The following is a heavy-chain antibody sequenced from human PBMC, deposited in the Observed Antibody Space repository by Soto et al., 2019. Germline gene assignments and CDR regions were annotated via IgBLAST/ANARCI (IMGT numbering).Heavy chain of an antibody. D-gene: IGHD3-10*01. V-gene: IGHV1-3*01. CDR3: ARDGSGSLVSSLGGFDP. CDR1: GYTFTSYA. Sequence: QVQLVQSGAEVKKPGASVKVSCKASGYTFTSYAMHWVRQAPGQSLEWMGWINAGNGNTKYSQKFQGRVTITRDTSASTAYMELSSLRSEATAVYYCARDGSGSLVSSLGGFDPWGQGTLVTVSS. CDR2: INAGNGNT. J-gene: IGHJ5*02.